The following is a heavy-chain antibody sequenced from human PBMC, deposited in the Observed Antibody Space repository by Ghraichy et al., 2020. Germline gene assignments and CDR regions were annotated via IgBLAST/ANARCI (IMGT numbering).Heavy chain of an antibody. J-gene: IGHJ6*02. D-gene: IGHD3-10*01. Sequence: SVKVSCKASGGTFSHYAISWVRQAPGQGLEWLGGIIPIFGASNYAQMFQGRVTITADESTGTAYMEVSSLRSEDTAVYYCARGLDTGNYYDGEIMSYYYGLDVWGQGTTVTVSS. CDR2: IIPIFGAS. V-gene: IGHV1-69*13. CDR3: ARGLDTGNYYDGEIMSYYYGLDV. CDR1: GGTFSHYA.